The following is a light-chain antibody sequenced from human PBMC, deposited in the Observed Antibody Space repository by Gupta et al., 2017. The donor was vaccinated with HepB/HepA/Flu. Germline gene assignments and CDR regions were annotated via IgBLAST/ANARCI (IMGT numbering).Light chain of an antibody. J-gene: IGKJ3*01. V-gene: IGKV1-8*01. CDR2: AAS. CDR1: QGISSY. Sequence: AIRMTQSPSSFSASTGDRVTITCRASQGISSYLAWYQQKPGKAPKLLIYAASTLQSGVPSRFSGSGSGTDFTLTISCLQSEDFATYYCQQYDSYPGTFGPGTKVDIK. CDR3: QQYDSYPGT.